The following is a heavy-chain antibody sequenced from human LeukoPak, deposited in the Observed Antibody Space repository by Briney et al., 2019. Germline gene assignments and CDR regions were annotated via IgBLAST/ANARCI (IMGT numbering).Heavy chain of an antibody. CDR3: ARLYYYDRSGYPGDDY. J-gene: IGHJ4*02. D-gene: IGHD3-22*01. CDR1: GFMFSSYW. CDR2: INTDGTRT. V-gene: IGHV3-74*01. Sequence: GGSLRLSCAASGFMFSSYWMHWVRQAPGKGLVWVSRINTDGTRTTYADSVRGRFTVSRDNGKYTLYLQMNSLRAEDTAVYYCARLYYYDRSGYPGDDYWGPGTLVTVSS.